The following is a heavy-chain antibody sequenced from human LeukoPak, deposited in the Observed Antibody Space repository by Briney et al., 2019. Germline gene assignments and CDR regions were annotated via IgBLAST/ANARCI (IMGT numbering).Heavy chain of an antibody. CDR2: MNPNSGNT. D-gene: IGHD3-10*01. J-gene: IGHJ4*02. CDR3: ARGGYDGSGSPTDY. V-gene: IGHV1-8*01. Sequence: ASVKVSCKASGYTFTSYDINWVRQAPGQGLEWMGWMNPNSGNTGYAQKFQGRVTMTRSTSISTAYMELSSLRSEDTAVYYCARGGYDGSGSPTDYWGQGTLVTVSS. CDR1: GYTFTSYD.